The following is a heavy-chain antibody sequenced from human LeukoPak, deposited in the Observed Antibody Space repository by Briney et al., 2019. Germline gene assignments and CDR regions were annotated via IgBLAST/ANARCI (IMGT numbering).Heavy chain of an antibody. CDR1: GYTFTSYY. CDR3: ARWGGYYDSSGTFDY. CDR2: TNPSGGST. D-gene: IGHD3-22*01. V-gene: IGHV1-46*01. J-gene: IGHJ4*03. Sequence: ASVTVSCKASGYTFTSYYMHWVRQPPGQGLEWMGITNPSGGSTNNAHKFQGRVTMTSDTSMSKDYMELSRLSSEDTAVYYFARWGGYYDSSGTFDYWGDGALVTVSS.